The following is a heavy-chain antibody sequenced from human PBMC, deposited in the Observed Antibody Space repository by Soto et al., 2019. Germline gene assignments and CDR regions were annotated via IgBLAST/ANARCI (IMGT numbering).Heavy chain of an antibody. D-gene: IGHD3-22*01. CDR3: ARGDYYDTSGPFSDAFDI. J-gene: IGHJ3*02. Sequence: EVQLVESGGGLVQPGGSLRLSCAASGFTFSTYWMSWVRQAPGKGLEWVANIKPDGSEKWYVDSVKGRFTFSRDNAKNSLYLQMNSLRAEDTAVYYCARGDYYDTSGPFSDAFDIWGQGTMVTVSS. CDR2: IKPDGSEK. CDR1: GFTFSTYW. V-gene: IGHV3-7*04.